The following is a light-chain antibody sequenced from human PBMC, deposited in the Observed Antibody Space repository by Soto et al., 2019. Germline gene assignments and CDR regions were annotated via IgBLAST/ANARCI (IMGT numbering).Light chain of an antibody. V-gene: IGKV3-20*01. CDR2: CAS. Sequence: IVLTQSPGTLSLSPGERATLSCRASQRFXSSYSAWYQLKPGQAPRLLXACASSMATGSPDRFSGSGSATDFTLTISRLDPEDFAGYYCHQYENGTKTFGQGTRLEIK. J-gene: IGKJ5*01. CDR1: QRFXSSY. CDR3: HQYENGTKT.